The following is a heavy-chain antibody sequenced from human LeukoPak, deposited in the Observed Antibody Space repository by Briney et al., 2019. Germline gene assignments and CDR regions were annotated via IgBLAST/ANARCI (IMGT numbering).Heavy chain of an antibody. Sequence: PSETLSLTCTVSGGSISSGDYYWSWLRQPPGKGLEWFGYIYYSGSTYYNPSLKSRVTISVDTSKNQFSLKLSSVTAADTAVYYCARGRGAADGDYWGQGTLVTVSS. V-gene: IGHV4-30-4*01. CDR2: IYYSGST. CDR3: ARGRGAADGDY. D-gene: IGHD6-13*01. CDR1: GGSISSGDYY. J-gene: IGHJ4*02.